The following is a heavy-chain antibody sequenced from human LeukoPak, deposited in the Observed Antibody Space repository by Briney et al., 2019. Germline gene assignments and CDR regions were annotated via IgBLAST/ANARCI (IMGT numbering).Heavy chain of an antibody. CDR3: ARTFYYDSSTYPNWFDP. D-gene: IGHD3-22*01. V-gene: IGHV3-48*02. J-gene: IGHJ5*02. CDR1: GFTFSSCS. CDR2: ISSSSSTI. Sequence: GGSLRLSCAASGFTFSSCSMNWVRQAPGKGLEWVSYISSSSSTIYFADSVKGRFTISRDNAKNSLYLQMNSLTDEDTAVYYCARTFYYDSSTYPNWFDPWGQGTLVTVSS.